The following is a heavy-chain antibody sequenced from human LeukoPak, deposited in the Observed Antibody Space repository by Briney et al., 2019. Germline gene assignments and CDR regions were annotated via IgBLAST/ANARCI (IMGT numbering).Heavy chain of an antibody. CDR1: GFTFSTYS. V-gene: IGHV3-48*02. CDR3: ARANWNDFDY. D-gene: IGHD1-1*01. J-gene: IGHJ4*02. CDR2: ISTGSSTI. Sequence: GGSLRLSCAASGFTFSTYSMIWVRQAPGRGLEWVSYISTGSSTIHYADSVQGRFTISRDNAKNSLYLQMNSLTDEDTAVYYCARANWNDFDYWGQGTLVTVSS.